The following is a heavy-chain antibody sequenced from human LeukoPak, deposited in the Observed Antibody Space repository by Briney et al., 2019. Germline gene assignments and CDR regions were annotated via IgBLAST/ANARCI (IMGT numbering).Heavy chain of an antibody. V-gene: IGHV3-53*01. CDR3: ARVYCAGGSCFSNFFDY. CDR1: GFTVSSNY. CDR2: IYSGGST. J-gene: IGHJ4*02. Sequence: GGSLRPSCAASGFTVSSNYMTWVRQAPGKGLEWVSVIYSGGSTFFADSVKGRFTISRDDSKNTLYLQMNSLRAEDTAVYYCARVYCAGGSCFSNFFDYWGQGTLVTVSS. D-gene: IGHD2-15*01.